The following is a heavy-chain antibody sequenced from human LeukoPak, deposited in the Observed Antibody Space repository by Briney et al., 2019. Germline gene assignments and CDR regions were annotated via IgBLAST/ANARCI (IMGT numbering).Heavy chain of an antibody. V-gene: IGHV1-69*05. CDR1: GGTFSSYA. D-gene: IGHD5-18*01. Sequence: SSVKVSCKASGGTFSSYAISWVRQAPGQGLEWMGRIIPIFGTANYAQKFQARVTITTDETTSTAYMELSSLRSEDTAVYYCASSVYSYGRIYFDYWGQGTLVTVSS. J-gene: IGHJ4*02. CDR2: IIPIFGTA. CDR3: ASSVYSYGRIYFDY.